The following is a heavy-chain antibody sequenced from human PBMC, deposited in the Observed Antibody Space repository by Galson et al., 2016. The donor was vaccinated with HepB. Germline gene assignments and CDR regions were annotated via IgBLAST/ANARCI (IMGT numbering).Heavy chain of an antibody. Sequence: PVQSLEWVSVISGTSASIFYGDSVKGRFTISRDNSKNTLYLQMNRLRAEDAAVYYCAKGGTPDDQTVNYALDVWGQGTTVTVSS. CDR3: AKGGTPDDQTVNYALDV. V-gene: IGHV3-23*01. J-gene: IGHJ6*02. D-gene: IGHD2-15*01. CDR2: ISGTSASI.